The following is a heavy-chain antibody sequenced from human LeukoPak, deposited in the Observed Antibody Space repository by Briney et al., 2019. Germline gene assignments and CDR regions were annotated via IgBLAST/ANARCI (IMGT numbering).Heavy chain of an antibody. Sequence: GGSLRVCCAASGFTFSSYAMSWVRQAPGKGLEWVSAISGSGGSTYYADSVKGRFTISRDNSKNTLYLQMNSLRAEDTAVYYCAKGRGIAAAGTVRAYFDYWGQGTLVTVSS. CDR1: GFTFSSYA. V-gene: IGHV3-23*01. J-gene: IGHJ4*02. CDR3: AKGRGIAAAGTVRAYFDY. CDR2: ISGSGGST. D-gene: IGHD6-13*01.